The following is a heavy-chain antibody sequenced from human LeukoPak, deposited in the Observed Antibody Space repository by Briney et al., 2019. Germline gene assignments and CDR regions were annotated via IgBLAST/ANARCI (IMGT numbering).Heavy chain of an antibody. V-gene: IGHV5-51*01. CDR3: ARDSSTTIFGVVPRGPAFDI. CDR2: IYPGDSDT. J-gene: IGHJ3*02. CDR1: GYSFTSYW. Sequence: VESLKISCKGSGYSFTSYWIGWVRQMPGKGLEWMGIIYPGDSDTRYSPSFQGQVTISADKSISTAYLQWSSLKASDTAMYYCARDSSTTIFGVVPRGPAFDIWGQGTMVTVSS. D-gene: IGHD3-3*01.